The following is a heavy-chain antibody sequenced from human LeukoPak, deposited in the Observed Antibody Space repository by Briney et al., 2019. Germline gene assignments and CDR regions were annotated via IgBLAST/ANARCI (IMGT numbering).Heavy chain of an antibody. CDR3: ARDRDTAMGL. Sequence: GGSLRLSCEGSAFLFSGHWMNWVRQTPGKGLEWVASIKEDGSERQYVDSVKGRFSISRDKSKNTLYLQMNSLRAEDTAVYYCARDRDTAMGLWGQGTLVTVSS. V-gene: IGHV3-7*01. CDR1: AFLFSGHW. CDR2: IKEDGSER. J-gene: IGHJ4*02. D-gene: IGHD5-18*01.